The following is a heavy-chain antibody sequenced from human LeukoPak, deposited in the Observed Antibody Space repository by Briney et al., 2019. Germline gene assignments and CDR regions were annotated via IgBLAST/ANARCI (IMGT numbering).Heavy chain of an antibody. CDR2: IRPMNSDV. D-gene: IGHD2-2*01. V-gene: IGHV5-51*01. J-gene: IGHJ4*02. CDR3: ARHKDAMTEYED. Sequence: GESLKISCKGSGYNFNTYWVAWVRQLPGKGLEWMGIIRPMNSDVRYSPSFQGQVTISADRSINTAYLQWSSLTASDTAMYYCARHKDAMTEYEDWGQGTLVTVSS. CDR1: GYNFNTYW.